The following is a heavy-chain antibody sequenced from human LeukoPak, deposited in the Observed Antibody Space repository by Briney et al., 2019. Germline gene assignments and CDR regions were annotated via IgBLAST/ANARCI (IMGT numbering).Heavy chain of an antibody. J-gene: IGHJ6*03. Sequence: PGGSLRLSCAASGFTVSSNYINWVRQAPGKGLEWVSLSGGTTYYADSVKGRFTISRDNSKNTLYLQMNSLRAEDAAVYYCAKQVAAAAMDGWGKGTTVTVSS. CDR2: SGGTT. V-gene: IGHV3-53*01. D-gene: IGHD6-13*01. CDR1: GFTVSSNY. CDR3: AKQVAAAAMDG.